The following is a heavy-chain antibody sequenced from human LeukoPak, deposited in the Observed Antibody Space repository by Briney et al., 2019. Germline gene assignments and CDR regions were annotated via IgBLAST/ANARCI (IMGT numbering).Heavy chain of an antibody. V-gene: IGHV4-59*01. CDR2: IYYSGST. J-gene: IGHJ5*02. CDR3: ARTISYNWNPVWFDP. Sequence: SETLSLTCTVSGRSINSYYWSWIRQPPGKGLEWIAYIYYSGSTSYNPSLKRRVTISVDTSKNQFSLKLSSVISADTAVYYCARTISYNWNPVWFDPWGQGTLVTVSS. D-gene: IGHD1-20*01. CDR1: GRSINSYY.